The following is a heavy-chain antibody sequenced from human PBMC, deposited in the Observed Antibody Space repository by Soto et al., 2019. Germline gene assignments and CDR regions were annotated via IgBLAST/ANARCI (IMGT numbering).Heavy chain of an antibody. V-gene: IGHV3-23*01. CDR1: GFTFSSYA. J-gene: IGHJ6*03. Sequence: PGGSLRLSCAASGFTFSSYAMSWVRQAPGKGLEWVSAISGSGGSTYYADSVKGRFTISRDNSKNTLYLQMNSLRAEDTAVYYCAKGGYSAQYGDYYYYMDVWGKGTTVTVSS. CDR3: AKGGYSAQYGDYYYYMDV. D-gene: IGHD2-21*01. CDR2: ISGSGGST.